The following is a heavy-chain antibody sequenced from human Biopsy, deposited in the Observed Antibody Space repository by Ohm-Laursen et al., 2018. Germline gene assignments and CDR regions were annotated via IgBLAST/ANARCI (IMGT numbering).Heavy chain of an antibody. J-gene: IGHJ5*02. CDR1: GVSITAYY. Sequence: SDTLSLTCTVSGVSITAYYWSWIRQPPGKGLECIGNIHHSGSTNYNPSLKSRLTISVDTSKNQFSLKLNSVTAADTAVYYCARDYDTSGYYYVSWGQGTLATVSS. CDR2: IHHSGST. CDR3: ARDYDTSGYYYVS. D-gene: IGHD3-22*01. V-gene: IGHV4-4*09.